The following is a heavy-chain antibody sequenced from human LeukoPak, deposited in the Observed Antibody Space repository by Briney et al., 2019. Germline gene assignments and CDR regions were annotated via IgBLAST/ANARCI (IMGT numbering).Heavy chain of an antibody. CDR2: DPEDGER. V-gene: IGHV1-24*01. Sequence: DPEDGERSYAQMFQGRVTMTEDTSIDTAYMELSSLRSEDTAVYYCVTGFTTMAVDYFDYWGQGTLVTVSP. D-gene: IGHD5-18*01. CDR3: VTGFTTMAVDYFDY. J-gene: IGHJ4*02.